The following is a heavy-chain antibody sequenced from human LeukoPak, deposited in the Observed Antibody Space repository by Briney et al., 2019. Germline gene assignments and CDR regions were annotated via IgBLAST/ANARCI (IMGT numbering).Heavy chain of an antibody. CDR1: GYSFSNYW. CDR2: IYPGDSDT. V-gene: IGHV5-51*01. J-gene: IGHJ4*02. D-gene: IGHD1-26*01. Sequence: GESLKISCQGSGYSFSNYWIAWVRQMPGKGLEWMGIIYPGDSDTRYAPSFQGQVTISADKSISTAYLQWSSLKASDTATFYCAXXLKMGATNSPFDYWGQGTLVTVSS. CDR3: AXXLKMGATNSPFDY.